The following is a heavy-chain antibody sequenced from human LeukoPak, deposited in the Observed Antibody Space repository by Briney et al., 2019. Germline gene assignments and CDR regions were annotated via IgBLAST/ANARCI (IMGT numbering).Heavy chain of an antibody. CDR2: ISAYNGNT. CDR1: GYTFTSYG. J-gene: IGHJ4*02. V-gene: IGHV1-18*01. CDR3: ARGLLGYCSSTSCYLDY. D-gene: IGHD2-2*01. Sequence: ASVKVSCKASGYTFTSYGISWVRQAPGQGLEWMGWISAYNGNTNYAQKLQGRVTMTTDTSTSTAYMELRSLRSDDTAVYYCARGLLGYCSSTSCYLDYWGQGTLVTVSS.